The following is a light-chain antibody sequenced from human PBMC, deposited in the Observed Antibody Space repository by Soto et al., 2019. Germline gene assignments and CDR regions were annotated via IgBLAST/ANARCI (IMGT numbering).Light chain of an antibody. CDR1: QSISSW. V-gene: IGKV1-5*01. CDR2: DAS. Sequence: TKCAANMTESPGDRATITCRASQSISSWLAWYQQKPGQAPKLLIYDASSLESGVPSRFSGSGSGTEFSLTTISHLPPDFSATYYRQHNENSWTFGQGTKVDIK. CDR3: QHNENSWT. J-gene: IGKJ1*01.